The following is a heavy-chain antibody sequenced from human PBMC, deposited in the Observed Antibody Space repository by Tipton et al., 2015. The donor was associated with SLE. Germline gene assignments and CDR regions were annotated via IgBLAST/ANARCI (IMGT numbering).Heavy chain of an antibody. CDR1: GGSISSYY. J-gene: IGHJ4*02. CDR3: ARAAGGQQLPTVDY. Sequence: TLSLTCTVSGGSISSYYWSWIRPPAGKGLEWIGHIYTSGSTNYNPSLTSRVTISVDTSKNQFSLKLSSVTAADTAVYYCARAAGGQQLPTVDYWGQGTLVTVSS. D-gene: IGHD6-13*01. V-gene: IGHV4-4*07. CDR2: IYTSGST.